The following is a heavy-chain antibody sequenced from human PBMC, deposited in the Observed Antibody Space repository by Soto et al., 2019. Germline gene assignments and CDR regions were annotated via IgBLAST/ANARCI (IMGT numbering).Heavy chain of an antibody. Sequence: QVPLVQSGAEVKKPGASVKVSCKASGYTFTSYDINWVRQVAGQGLEWMGWMNPNSGDTAYAQEFQGRVTMSRNTSINIAYMELSSLRPADTAVYYCARGLKMLRVFGLKTYYYYYMDVWGKGTTVTLSS. CDR1: GYTFTSYD. CDR2: MNPNSGDT. J-gene: IGHJ6*03. CDR3: ARGLKMLRVFGLKTYYYYYMDV. D-gene: IGHD3-10*01. V-gene: IGHV1-8*01.